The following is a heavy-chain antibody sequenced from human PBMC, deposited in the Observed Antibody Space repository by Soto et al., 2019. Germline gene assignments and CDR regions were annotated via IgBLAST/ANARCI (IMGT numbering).Heavy chain of an antibody. J-gene: IGHJ5*02. CDR1: GFTFSSYW. CDR2: IKQDGSEK. CDR3: ARPFYGDPTTRWFDP. D-gene: IGHD4-17*01. Sequence: EVQLVESGGGLVQPGGSLRLSCAASGFTFSSYWMSWVRQAPGKGLEWVANIKQDGSEKYYVDSVKGRFTISRDNAKNSLYLQMNSLRAEDTAVYYCARPFYGDPTTRWFDPWGQGTLVTVSS. V-gene: IGHV3-7*01.